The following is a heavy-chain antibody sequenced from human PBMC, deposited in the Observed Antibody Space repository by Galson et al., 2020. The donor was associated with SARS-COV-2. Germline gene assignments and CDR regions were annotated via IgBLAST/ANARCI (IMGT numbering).Heavy chain of an antibody. CDR1: GGSFRGYY. J-gene: IGHJ2*01. Sequence: SETLSLTCAVYGGSFRGYYWSWIRQSPGKGLEWIGEINHSGTINYNPSLKSRLSISVDTSKNQFSLKVTSVTAADTAIYYCAGAVLVTPMHYWFFDLWGRGTLVTVSS. CDR2: INHSGTI. CDR3: AGAVLVTPMHYWFFDL. V-gene: IGHV4-34*01. D-gene: IGHD2-21*02.